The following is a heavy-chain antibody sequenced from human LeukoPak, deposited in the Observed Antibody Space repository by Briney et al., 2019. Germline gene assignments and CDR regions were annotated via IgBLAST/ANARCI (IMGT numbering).Heavy chain of an antibody. CDR1: GFTFDDYA. CDR2: ISWNSGSI. V-gene: IGHV3-9*01. D-gene: IGHD6-13*01. CDR3: AKDIQAAAGSHFDH. Sequence: GGSLRLSCAASGFTFDDYAMHWVRQAPGKGLEWVSGISWNSGSIGYADSVKGRFTISRDNAKNSLYLQMNSLRAEDTALYYCAKDIQAAAGSHFDHWGQGTLVTVSS. J-gene: IGHJ4*02.